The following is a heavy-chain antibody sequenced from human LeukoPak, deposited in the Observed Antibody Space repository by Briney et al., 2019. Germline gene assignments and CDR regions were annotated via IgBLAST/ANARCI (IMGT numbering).Heavy chain of an antibody. J-gene: IGHJ5*01. V-gene: IGHV3-23*01. CDR1: GFTFSSYA. Sequence: GGSLRLSCAASGFTFSSYAMSWVRQAPGKGLEWVSAISGSGGSTYYADSVKGRFTISRDNSKNTLYLQMHSLGAEDTAVYYCAKDRWVQFRGNPDSWGQGTLVTVSS. CDR2: ISGSGGST. CDR3: AKDRWVQFRGNPDS. D-gene: IGHD5-24*01.